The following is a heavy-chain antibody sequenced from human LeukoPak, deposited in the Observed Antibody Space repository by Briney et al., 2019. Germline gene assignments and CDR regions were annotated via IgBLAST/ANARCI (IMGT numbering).Heavy chain of an antibody. V-gene: IGHV4-59*01. CDR2: IYYSGST. CDR1: GGSISSYY. J-gene: IGHJ6*03. D-gene: IGHD6-13*01. Sequence: SETLSLTCTVSGGSISSYYWSWIRQPPGKGLEWIGYIYYSGSTNYNPSLKSRVTISVDTSKNQFSLKLSSVTAADTAVYYCARDLAPGNSYYYYYYMDVWGKGTTVTASS. CDR3: ARDLAPGNSYYYYYYMDV.